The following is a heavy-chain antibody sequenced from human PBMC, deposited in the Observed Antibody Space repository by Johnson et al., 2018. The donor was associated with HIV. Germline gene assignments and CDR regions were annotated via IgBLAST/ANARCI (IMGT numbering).Heavy chain of an antibody. V-gene: IGHV3-30*04. D-gene: IGHD6-13*01. CDR3: AKDWGIAAAGTDAFDI. CDR2: ISYDAKNK. Sequence: QVQLVESGGGAVQPGRSLRLSCVASGFTFSDYAVHWVRQAPGKGLEWVAVISYDAKNKYYADSVRGRFSISRDKSKDTLYLQMSSLRAEDTAVYYCAKDWGIAAAGTDAFDIWGQGTMVTVSS. CDR1: GFTFSDYA. J-gene: IGHJ3*02.